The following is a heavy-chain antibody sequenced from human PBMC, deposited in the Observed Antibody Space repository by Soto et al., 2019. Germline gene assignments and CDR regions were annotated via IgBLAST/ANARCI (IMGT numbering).Heavy chain of an antibody. CDR1: GFTFSDYY. V-gene: IGHV3-11*01. CDR3: PKKNTRRPPVDC. D-gene: IGHD1-26*01. Sequence: GGSLRLSCAASGFTFSDYYMSWIRQAPGKGLEWVSYISSSGSTIYYADSVKGRFTISRDNAKNSLYLQMNSLRAEDTALNYGPKKNTRRPPVDCWGQGTPVTVSS. J-gene: IGHJ4*02. CDR2: ISSSGSTI.